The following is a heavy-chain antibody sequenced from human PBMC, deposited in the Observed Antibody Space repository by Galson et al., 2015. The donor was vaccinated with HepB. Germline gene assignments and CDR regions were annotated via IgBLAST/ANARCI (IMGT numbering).Heavy chain of an antibody. CDR3: ARYGFAYWYFDL. D-gene: IGHD4-17*01. CDR1: GFTFSSYW. V-gene: IGHV3-74*01. Sequence: SLRLSCASSGFTFSSYWMHWVRQAPGKGLVWVSRINSDGRSTSYADSVKGRFTISRDNAKNTLYLQMNSLRAEDTAVYYCARYGFAYWYFDLWGRGTLVTVSS. CDR2: INSDGRST. J-gene: IGHJ2*01.